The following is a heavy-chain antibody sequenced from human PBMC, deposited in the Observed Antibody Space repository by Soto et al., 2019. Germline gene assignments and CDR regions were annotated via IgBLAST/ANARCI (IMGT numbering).Heavy chain of an antibody. D-gene: IGHD1-26*01. V-gene: IGHV4-4*02. Sequence: QVQLQESGPGLVKTSETLSLTCAVSGGSISISNWWSWVRQTPGKGLEWIGQIPHSGSTNYSPSLTSRVTISVDKSKNQFSLKMNSVTAADTAVYYCARGGYYFYMDVWGKGTTVTVSS. CDR2: IPHSGST. J-gene: IGHJ6*03. CDR3: ARGGYYFYMDV. CDR1: GGSISISNW.